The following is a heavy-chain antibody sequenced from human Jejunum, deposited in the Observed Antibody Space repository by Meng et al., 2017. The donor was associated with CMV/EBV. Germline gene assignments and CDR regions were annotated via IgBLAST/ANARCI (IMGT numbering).Heavy chain of an antibody. V-gene: IGHV4-39*07. CDR1: SLSSSSHH. CDR2: IYDSGSA. J-gene: IGHJ4*02. CDR3: ARVRVHSSGWRPFDY. D-gene: IGHD6-19*01. Sequence: SLSSSSHHWGWIPQPPGKGLEWIGNIYDSGSAYYNPSLKSRVSISKDTSKNQFSLRLDSVTAADTAVYYCARVRVHSSGWRPFDYWGRGTLVTVSS.